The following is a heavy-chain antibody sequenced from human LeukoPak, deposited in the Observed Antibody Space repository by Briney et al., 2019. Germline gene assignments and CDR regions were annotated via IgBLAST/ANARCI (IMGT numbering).Heavy chain of an antibody. CDR1: GFTFSVYA. CDR3: AKDPNSSSVTYYFDY. V-gene: IGHV3-23*01. D-gene: IGHD6-6*01. CDR2: ITGSGDYT. J-gene: IGHJ4*02. Sequence: GGSLRLSCAASGFTFSVYAMTWVRQAPGKGLEWVSSITGSGDYTYYIDSVKGRFTISRDNSKNTLYLQMNSLRAEDTAVYYCAKDPNSSSVTYYFDYWGQGTLVTVSS.